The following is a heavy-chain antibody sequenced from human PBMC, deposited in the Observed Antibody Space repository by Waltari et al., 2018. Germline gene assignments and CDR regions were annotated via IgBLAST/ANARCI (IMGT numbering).Heavy chain of an antibody. CDR2: IAYSGTP. Sequence: QLQLQESGPGLVKPSETLSLTCTVSGDSLSIRYLWGGIRQPPGKWLELIGRIAYSGTPFYNPSLKSRLTISVDTSKNQFSLNLRSVTAADTAIYFCATHRGGHEDFQYWGQGTLVTVSS. CDR3: ATHRGGHEDFQY. J-gene: IGHJ1*01. CDR1: GDSLSIRYL. V-gene: IGHV4-39*01.